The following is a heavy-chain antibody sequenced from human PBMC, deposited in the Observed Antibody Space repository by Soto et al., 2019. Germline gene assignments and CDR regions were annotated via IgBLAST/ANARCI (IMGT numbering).Heavy chain of an antibody. Sequence: QITLKESGPTLVKPTQTLTLTCTFSGLSLSTTGVGVGWIRQPPGKALEWLALIYWDDDKRYSPSLKSRLTITKDTSKNQVVLTMTNMHPVDTATYYCVQSRCGGDCLQSYSSHSYYGLDVWGQGTTVTVSS. CDR2: IYWDDDK. CDR1: GLSLSTTGVG. CDR3: VQSRCGGDCLQSYSSHSYYGLDV. V-gene: IGHV2-5*02. J-gene: IGHJ6*02. D-gene: IGHD2-21*02.